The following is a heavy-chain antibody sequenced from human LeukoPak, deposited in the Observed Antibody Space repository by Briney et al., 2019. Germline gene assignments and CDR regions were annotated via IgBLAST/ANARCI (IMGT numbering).Heavy chain of an antibody. Sequence: GGSLRLSCAASGFTFSSYAMSWARQAPGKGLEWVSAISGSGGSTYYADSVKGRFTISRDNSKNTLYLQMNSLRAEDTAVYYCAKDLLDIVVVIAINDAFDIWGQGTMVTVSS. CDR3: AKDLLDIVVVIAINDAFDI. CDR1: GFTFSSYA. CDR2: ISGSGGST. D-gene: IGHD2-21*01. J-gene: IGHJ3*02. V-gene: IGHV3-23*01.